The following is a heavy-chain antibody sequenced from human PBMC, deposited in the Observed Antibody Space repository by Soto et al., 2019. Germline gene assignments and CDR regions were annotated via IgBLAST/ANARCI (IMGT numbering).Heavy chain of an antibody. CDR2: ISGSGGST. D-gene: IGHD6-13*01. CDR3: AKSNRYSSRWSEFNYYYYGMDV. V-gene: IGHV3-23*01. J-gene: IGHJ6*02. CDR1: GFTFSSYA. Sequence: GGSLRLSCAASGFTFSSYAMSWVRQAPGKGLEWVSAISGSGGSTYYADSVKGRFTISRDNSKNTLYLQMNSLRAEDTAVYYCAKSNRYSSRWSEFNYYYYGMDVWGQGTTVTVSS.